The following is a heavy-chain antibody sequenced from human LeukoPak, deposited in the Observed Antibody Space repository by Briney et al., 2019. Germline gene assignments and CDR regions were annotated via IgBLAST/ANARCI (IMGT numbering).Heavy chain of an antibody. CDR1: GGSISSGGYS. V-gene: IGHV4-30-2*01. J-gene: IGHJ4*02. Sequence: PQTLSLTCAVSGGSISSGGYSWSCIRQPPGKGLEWIGYIYHSGSTYYNPSLKSRVTISVDRSKNQFSLKLSSVTASDTAVYYCASSGYDHDYWGQGTLVTVSS. CDR3: ASSGYDHDY. D-gene: IGHD5-12*01. CDR2: IYHSGST.